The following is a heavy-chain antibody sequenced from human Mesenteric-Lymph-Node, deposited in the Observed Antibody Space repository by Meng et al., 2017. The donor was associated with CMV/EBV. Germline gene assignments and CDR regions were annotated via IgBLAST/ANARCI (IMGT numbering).Heavy chain of an antibody. J-gene: IGHJ2*01. Sequence: VSRGSINITRWWGWVSRPPGKRLECIREIYIGGGSNYNPSLKSRVTISIEKSKNEFSLKLTSVTAADTAVYYCARGRGFPNWYFDLWGRGTLVTVSS. V-gene: IGHV4-4*02. D-gene: IGHD2-8*01. CDR1: RGSINITRW. CDR3: ARGRGFPNWYFDL. CDR2: IYIGGGS.